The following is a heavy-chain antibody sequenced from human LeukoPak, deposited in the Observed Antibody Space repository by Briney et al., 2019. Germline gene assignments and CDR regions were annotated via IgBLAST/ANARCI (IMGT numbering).Heavy chain of an antibody. CDR3: AKDSVTTGSFDY. Sequence: GGSLRLSCAASGFTFSSYGMHWVRQAPGKGLEWVAVISYDGSNKYYADSVKGRFTISRDNSKNTLYLQMNSLRAEDTAVYYCAKDSVTTGSFDYWGQGTLVTVSS. CDR1: GFTFSSYG. CDR2: ISYDGSNK. J-gene: IGHJ4*02. V-gene: IGHV3-30*18. D-gene: IGHD4-17*01.